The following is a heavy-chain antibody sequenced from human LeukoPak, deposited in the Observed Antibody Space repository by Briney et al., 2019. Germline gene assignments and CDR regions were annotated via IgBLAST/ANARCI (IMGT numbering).Heavy chain of an antibody. V-gene: IGHV1-2*02. Sequence: ASVKVSCKASGYTFTGYYIHWVRQAPGQGLEWMGWINPNSGGTNYAQKFQGGVTMTRDTSISTAYMELSRLRSDDTAVYYCARVIRGVGAFDIWGQGTMVTVSS. CDR1: GYTFTGYY. CDR3: ARVIRGVGAFDI. D-gene: IGHD3-16*01. J-gene: IGHJ3*02. CDR2: INPNSGGT.